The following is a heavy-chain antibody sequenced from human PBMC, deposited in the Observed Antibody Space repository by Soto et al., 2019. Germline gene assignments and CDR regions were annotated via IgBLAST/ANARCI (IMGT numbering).Heavy chain of an antibody. V-gene: IGHV4-39*01. Sequence: SETLSLTCTVSGGSISSSSYYWGWIRQPPGKGLEWIGSIYYSGSTYYNPSLKSRVTISVDTSKNQFSLKLSSVTAADTAVYYCAIAMQWLVRGENKNFHFRCQGTLVAVSS. D-gene: IGHD6-19*01. J-gene: IGHJ4*02. CDR1: GGSISSSSYY. CDR3: AIAMQWLVRGENKNFHF. CDR2: IYYSGST.